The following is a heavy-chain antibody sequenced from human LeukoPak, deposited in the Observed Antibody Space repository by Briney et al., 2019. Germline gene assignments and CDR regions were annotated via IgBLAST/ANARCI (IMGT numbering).Heavy chain of an antibody. CDR1: GFTVSSNY. D-gene: IGHD3-3*01. V-gene: IGHV3-53*01. Sequence: GGSLRLSCAASGFTVSSNYMSWVRQAPGKGLEWVSDIYSGGSTYYADSVKGRFTISRDNAKNSLYLQMNSLRAEDTAVYYCARDFGLGEAFDYWGQGTLVTVSS. CDR2: IYSGGST. CDR3: ARDFGLGEAFDY. J-gene: IGHJ4*02.